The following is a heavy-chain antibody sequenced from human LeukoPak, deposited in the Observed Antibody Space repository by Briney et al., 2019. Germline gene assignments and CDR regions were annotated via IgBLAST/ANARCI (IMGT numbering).Heavy chain of an antibody. V-gene: IGHV1-18*01. J-gene: IGHJ4*02. CDR2: VSDYNGYT. Sequence: ASVKASRKASGYTFTTYGISWVRQAPGQGLEWLGWVSDYNGYTKYAQKLQGRVGMTTDTSTNTAYMELRNLRSDDTAVYYCARSTYYDILTGYYEISPFDYWGQGTLVTVSS. CDR3: ARSTYYDILTGYYEISPFDY. CDR1: GYTFTTYG. D-gene: IGHD3-9*01.